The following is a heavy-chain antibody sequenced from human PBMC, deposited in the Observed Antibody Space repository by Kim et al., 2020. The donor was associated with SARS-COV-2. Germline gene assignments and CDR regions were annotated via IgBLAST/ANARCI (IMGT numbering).Heavy chain of an antibody. J-gene: IGHJ6*02. CDR1: GYTFTNYD. CDR3: ARSKSNQAGGDMDV. D-gene: IGHD7-27*01. Sequence: ASVKVSCKTSGYTFTNYDINWVRQATGQGLEWMGWMNPNSGNTGYAQKFQDRVAMTRNTSISTAYMELSSLTSEDTAVYFCARSKSNQAGGDMDVWGQGTTVIVSS. V-gene: IGHV1-8*01. CDR2: MNPNSGNT.